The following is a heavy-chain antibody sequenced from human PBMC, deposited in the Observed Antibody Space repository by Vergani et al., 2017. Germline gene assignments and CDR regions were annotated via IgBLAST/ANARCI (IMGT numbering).Heavy chain of an antibody. D-gene: IGHD5-18*01. V-gene: IGHV3-49*04. Sequence: EVQLVESGGGLVPPGRSLRLSCAASGFSFGDYAMTGVRLAPGKGLDWVGFIRNKANGGKTEYAASVKGRFTISRDDSKRLAYLQLSGLKTEDTAVYFCSRSRGYSFCYLDYWGQGTLVTVSS. J-gene: IGHJ4*02. CDR3: SRSRGYSFCYLDY. CDR2: IRNKANGGKT. CDR1: GFSFGDYA.